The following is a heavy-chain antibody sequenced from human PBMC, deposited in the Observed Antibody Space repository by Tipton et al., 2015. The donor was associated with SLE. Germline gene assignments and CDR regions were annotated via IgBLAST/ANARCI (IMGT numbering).Heavy chain of an antibody. Sequence: SGFTFSSYGMHWVRQAPGKGLEWVAVIWYDGSNKYYADSVKGRFTISRDNSKNTLYLQMNSLRAEDTAVYYCARGGFGVDYWGQGTLVTVSS. D-gene: IGHD3-10*01. CDR1: GFTFSSYG. V-gene: IGHV3-33*01. CDR3: ARGGFGVDY. J-gene: IGHJ4*02. CDR2: IWYDGSNK.